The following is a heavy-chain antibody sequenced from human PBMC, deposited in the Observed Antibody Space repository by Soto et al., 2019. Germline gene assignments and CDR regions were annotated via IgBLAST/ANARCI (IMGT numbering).Heavy chain of an antibody. CDR3: ARDNAAAGITWFDP. D-gene: IGHD6-13*01. V-gene: IGHV3-30-3*01. CDR2: ISYDGSNK. Sequence: PGGSLTLSCAASGFTFSSYAMHWDRHAQGKGLGWVAVISYDGSNKYYANSVKGRFTISSDNSKNTLYLQMNRLRAEDTAVYYCARDNAAAGITWFDPWGQGTLVTVSS. J-gene: IGHJ5*02. CDR1: GFTFSSYA.